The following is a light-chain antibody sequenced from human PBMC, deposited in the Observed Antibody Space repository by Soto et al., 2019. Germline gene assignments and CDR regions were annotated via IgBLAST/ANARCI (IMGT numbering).Light chain of an antibody. J-gene: IGLJ3*02. CDR3: SAYTARSPLV. CDR2: EVR. CDR1: MRDVGAYNL. Sequence: QSALTQPASVSWSAGQSITISCSGTMRDVGAYNLVSWYQQHPGTAPKLIIYEVRNRPSGISSRFSGSRSGNTASLTISGLQPEDEGDYYCSAYTARSPLVVGGGTKLTVL. V-gene: IGLV2-14*01.